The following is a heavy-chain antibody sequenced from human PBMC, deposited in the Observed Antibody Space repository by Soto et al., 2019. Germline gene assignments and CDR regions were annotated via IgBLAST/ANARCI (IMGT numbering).Heavy chain of an antibody. CDR1: GFTFSSYS. J-gene: IGHJ6*02. V-gene: IGHV3-21*01. CDR2: ISSSSSYI. Sequence: EVQLVESGGGLVKPGGSLRLSCAASGFTFSSYSMNWVRQAPGKGLEWVSSISSSSSYIYYADSVKGRFTISRDNAKNSLYLQMNSLRAEETAVYYCARDGANGPVTRYGMDVWGQGTTVTVSS. D-gene: IGHD2-8*01. CDR3: ARDGANGPVTRYGMDV.